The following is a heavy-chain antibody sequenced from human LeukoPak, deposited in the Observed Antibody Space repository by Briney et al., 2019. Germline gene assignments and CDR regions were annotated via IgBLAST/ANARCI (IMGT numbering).Heavy chain of an antibody. CDR2: IYYSGST. V-gene: IGHV4-31*03. CDR1: GGSISSGGYY. Sequence: SETLSLTCTVSGGSISSGGYYWSWIRQHPGKGLEWIGYIYYSGSTYYNPSLKSRVTISVDTSKNQFSLKLSSVTAADTAVYYFARSRELIPRTIFGVAITGPFDYWGQGTLVTVSS. CDR3: ARSRELIPRTIFGVAITGPFDY. J-gene: IGHJ4*02. D-gene: IGHD3-3*01.